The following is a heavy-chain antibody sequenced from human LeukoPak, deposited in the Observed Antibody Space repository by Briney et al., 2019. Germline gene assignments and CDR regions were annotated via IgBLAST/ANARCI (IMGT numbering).Heavy chain of an antibody. CDR1: SASITSSNYY. D-gene: IGHD3-3*01. J-gene: IGHJ3*01. CDR3: ARWAVSGIRGAFDV. CDR2: IYYDGST. V-gene: IGHV4-39*07. Sequence: SETLSLTCTVSSASITSSNYYWAWIRQPPGKGLEFIGTIYYDGSTYYNPSLKRRVTISIDTSNKQFSLKLNSVTAADTAVYYCARWAVSGIRGAFDVWGQGTMVPVS.